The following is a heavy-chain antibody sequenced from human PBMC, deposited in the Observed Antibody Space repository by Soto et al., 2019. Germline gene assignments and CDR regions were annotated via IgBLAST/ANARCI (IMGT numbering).Heavy chain of an antibody. D-gene: IGHD1-20*01. J-gene: IGHJ5*02. CDR1: GGSISSGGYY. Sequence: KASETLSLTCTVSGGSISSGGYYWSWIRQHPGKGLEWIAYIYYSGSTNYNPSLKSRVTISVDTSKNQFSLKLSSVTAADTAVYYCARGSITGTTYHGFDPWGQGTLVTVSS. CDR3: ARGSITGTTYHGFDP. V-gene: IGHV4-61*08. CDR2: IYYSGST.